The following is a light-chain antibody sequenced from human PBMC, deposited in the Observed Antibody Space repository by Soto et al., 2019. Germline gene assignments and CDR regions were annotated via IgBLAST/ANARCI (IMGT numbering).Light chain of an antibody. J-gene: IGLJ2*01. V-gene: IGLV1-40*01. CDR2: GNS. Sequence: QSVLTQPPSVSGAPGQRVTISCTGSSSNIGAGYDVHWYQQLPGTAPKLLIYGNSNRPSGVPDRFAGSKSGTSASLAITGLQAEYEADYYCQSYDSSLRAVVFGGGTKVTVL. CDR1: SSNIGAGYD. CDR3: QSYDSSLRAVV.